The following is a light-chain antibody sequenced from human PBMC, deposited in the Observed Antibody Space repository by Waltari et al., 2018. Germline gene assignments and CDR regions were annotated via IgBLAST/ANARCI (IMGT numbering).Light chain of an antibody. CDR1: QNVFKTYNNRNY. CDR3: QQYYDNWT. J-gene: IGKJ1*01. V-gene: IGKV4-1*01. CDR2: WAS. Sequence: DIVVTQSPDSLAVSLGERVTMNCKSSQNVFKTYNNRNYLGWFQQKPGQPPKLLIYWASTRESGVPDRFSGSGSGTDFTLTISSLQAEDVAVYYCQQYYDNWTFGQGTKVEIK.